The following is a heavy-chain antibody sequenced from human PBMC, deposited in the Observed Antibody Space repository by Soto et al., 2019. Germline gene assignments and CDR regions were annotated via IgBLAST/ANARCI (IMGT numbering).Heavy chain of an antibody. J-gene: IGHJ6*02. V-gene: IGHV4-39*01. CDR3: ARLSGIVDWELLPDYYGMEV. Sequence: PSETLSLTCTVSGGSISSSSYYWGWIRQPPGKGLEWIGSIYYSGSTYYNPSLKSRVTISVDTSKNQFSLKLSSVTAADTAVYYCARLSGIVDWELLPDYYGMEVWGQGTTVTVSS. CDR1: GGSISSSSYY. D-gene: IGHD1-26*01. CDR2: IYYSGST.